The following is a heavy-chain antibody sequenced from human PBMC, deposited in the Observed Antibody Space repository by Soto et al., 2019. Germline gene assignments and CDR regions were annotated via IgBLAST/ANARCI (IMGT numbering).Heavy chain of an antibody. Sequence: APVKVSCKASGYTFTSYDINWVRQATGQGLEWMGWMNPNSGNTGYAQKFQGRVTMTRNTSTSTAYMELSSLRSEDTAVYYCARPRFXEWFARKGYYYYYGMDVWGQGTTVTVSS. J-gene: IGHJ6*02. D-gene: IGHD3-3*01. V-gene: IGHV1-8*01. CDR3: ARPRFXEWFARKGYYYYYGMDV. CDR2: MNPNSGNT. CDR1: GYTFTSYD.